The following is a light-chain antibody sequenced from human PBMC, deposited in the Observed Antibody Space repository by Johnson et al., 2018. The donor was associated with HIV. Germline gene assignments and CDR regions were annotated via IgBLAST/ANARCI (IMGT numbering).Light chain of an antibody. J-gene: IGLJ1*01. Sequence: QSVLTQPPSVSAAPGQKVTISCSGSSSNIGNNYVSWYQQLPGTAPKLLIYDNNKRPSGIPDRFSGSKSDTSATLGITGLQTGDEADYYCGTWDSNLSAYVFGPGTKVTLL. CDR3: GTWDSNLSAYV. CDR2: DNN. CDR1: SSNIGNNY. V-gene: IGLV1-51*01.